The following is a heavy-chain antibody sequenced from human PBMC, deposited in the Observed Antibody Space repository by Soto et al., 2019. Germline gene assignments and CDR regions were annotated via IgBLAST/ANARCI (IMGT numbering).Heavy chain of an antibody. V-gene: IGHV4-34*01. J-gene: IGHJ4*02. CDR2: INHCGST. CDR1: GGSISSYY. CDR3: ARERIAPQYYFDY. Sequence: SETLSLTCTVSGGSISSYYWSWIRQPPGKGLEWIGEINHCGSTNYNPSLKSRVTISVDSSKNQFSLKLSSVTSADTAVYYCARERIAPQYYFDYWGQGTLVTVSS. D-gene: IGHD6-6*01.